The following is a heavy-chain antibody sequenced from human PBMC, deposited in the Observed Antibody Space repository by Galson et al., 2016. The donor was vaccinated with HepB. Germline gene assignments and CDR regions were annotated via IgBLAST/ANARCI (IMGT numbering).Heavy chain of an antibody. V-gene: IGHV3-30*04. D-gene: IGHD1-26*01. Sequence: SLRLSCAASGFTFSGSAMHWVRQAPGKGLEWVTAISYDGVAVILYDVSDKYYADSVKGRFTISRDKSQNTLYLQMNSLRAEDTAVYYCARGDIVGAIFDYWGQGTLVTVSS. CDR3: ARGDIVGAIFDY. CDR1: GFTFSGSA. J-gene: IGHJ4*02. CDR2: ILYDVSDK.